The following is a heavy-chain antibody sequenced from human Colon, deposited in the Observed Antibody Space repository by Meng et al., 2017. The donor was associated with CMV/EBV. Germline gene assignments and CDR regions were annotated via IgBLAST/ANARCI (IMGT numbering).Heavy chain of an antibody. Sequence: GSLRLSCAASGSSFSNSWMIWVRRAPGKGLEWIGSIYYSGSTYYNPSLKSRVTISVDTSKNQFSLKLSSVTAADTAVYYCARDGYCSSTSCYTGSYLWYYYYGMDVWGQGTTVTVSS. CDR2: IYYSGST. V-gene: IGHV4-4*02. D-gene: IGHD2-2*02. CDR3: ARDGYCSSTSCYTGSYLWYYYYGMDV. J-gene: IGHJ6*02. CDR1: GSSFSNSW.